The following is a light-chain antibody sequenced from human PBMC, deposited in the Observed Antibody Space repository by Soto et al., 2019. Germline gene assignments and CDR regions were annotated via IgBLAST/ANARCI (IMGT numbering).Light chain of an antibody. CDR1: QGISNW. CDR2: AAS. CDR3: HQANFFPLT. J-gene: IGKJ4*01. V-gene: IGKV1-12*01. Sequence: DIQMTQSPSSVSASVGDRVTITFRASQGISNWLAWYQQIPGKAPNLLIYAASNLQSGVPSRFSGSGSGTDFTRTISGLQPDAVATYYYHQANFFPLTFGGGTKVES.